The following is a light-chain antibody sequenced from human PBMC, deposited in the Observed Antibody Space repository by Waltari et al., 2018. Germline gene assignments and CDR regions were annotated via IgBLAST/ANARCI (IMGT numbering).Light chain of an antibody. CDR2: GAS. J-gene: IGKJ3*01. CDR1: QSVSSN. V-gene: IGKV3-15*01. CDR3: QQYNIWPPGT. Sequence: EIVMTQSPATLSVSPGERATLSCRASQSVSSNLAWYQQKPGQAPRRLIYGASTRPTDIPARFSGSGSGTEFTLTISSLQSEDFAVYSCQQYNIWPPGTFGPGTKVDL.